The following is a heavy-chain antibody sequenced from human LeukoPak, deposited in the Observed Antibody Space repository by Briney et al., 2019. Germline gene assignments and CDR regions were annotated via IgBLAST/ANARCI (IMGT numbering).Heavy chain of an antibody. J-gene: IGHJ3*02. CDR2: MNPNSGNT. CDR3: AKTYYYDSSGYSRDAFDI. D-gene: IGHD3-22*01. V-gene: IGHV1-8*01. Sequence: GASVTVSFKASGYTFTRYDINWVRQAAGQGLEGVGWMNPNSGNTGYAQKFQGRVTMTRNTSISTAYMELSSLRSEDTAVYYCAKTYYYDSSGYSRDAFDIWGQGTMVTVSS. CDR1: GYTFTRYD.